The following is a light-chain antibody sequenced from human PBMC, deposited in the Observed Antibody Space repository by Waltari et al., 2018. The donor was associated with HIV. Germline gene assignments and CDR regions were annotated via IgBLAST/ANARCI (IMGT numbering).Light chain of an antibody. J-gene: IGKJ4*01. CDR3: QQYFNAPIT. Sequence: DIVMTQSPDSLALSLGEVATINCKSSRSILYNSNNKNYLAWYQQKPGQPPQLLIYWASTREFGVPDRFSGSGSGTNFTLTISSLQTEDVAVYYCQQYFNAPITFGGGTRVEI. CDR1: RSILYNSNNKNY. V-gene: IGKV4-1*01. CDR2: WAS.